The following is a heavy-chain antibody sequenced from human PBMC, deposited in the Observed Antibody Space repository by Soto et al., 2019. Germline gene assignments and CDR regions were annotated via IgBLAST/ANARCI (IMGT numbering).Heavy chain of an antibody. V-gene: IGHV3-23*01. D-gene: IGHD3-9*01. CDR2: ISGSGGST. CDR1: GFTFSSYS. Sequence: GSLRLSCAASGFTFSSYSMNWVRQAPGKGLEWVSAISGSGGSTYYADSVKGRFTISRDNSKNTLYLQMNSLRAEDTAVYYCAKDLGTYYDILTAPSRYYYMAVWGKGTTVTVSS. CDR3: AKDLGTYYDILTAPSRYYYMAV. J-gene: IGHJ6*03.